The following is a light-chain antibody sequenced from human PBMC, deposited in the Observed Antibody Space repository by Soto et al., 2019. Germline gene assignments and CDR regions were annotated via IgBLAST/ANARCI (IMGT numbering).Light chain of an antibody. Sequence: DIVMTQSPDSLAVSLGERATINCKSSQSVLYSSDKENYLAWSQQKAGQPPKLLIYWASTRESGVPDRFSGSGSGTDFTLTISSLQAEDVAVYYCQQYYSTPYTFGQGTKLEIK. CDR2: WAS. CDR3: QQYYSTPYT. CDR1: QSVLYSSDKENY. V-gene: IGKV4-1*01. J-gene: IGKJ2*01.